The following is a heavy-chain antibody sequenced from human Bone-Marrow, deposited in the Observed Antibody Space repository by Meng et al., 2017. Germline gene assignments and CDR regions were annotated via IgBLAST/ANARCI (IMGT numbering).Heavy chain of an antibody. D-gene: IGHD3-22*01. CDR1: GFTFDDYA. CDR3: ARDPYYDSSGYFN. CDR2: ISWNSGSI. Sequence: GGSLRLSCAASGFTFDDYAMHWVRQAPGKGLEWVSGISWNSGSIGYADSVKGRFTISRDNAKNSLYLQMNSLRAEDTALYYCARDPYYDSSGYFNWGQGTLVTVSS. V-gene: IGHV3-9*01. J-gene: IGHJ4*02.